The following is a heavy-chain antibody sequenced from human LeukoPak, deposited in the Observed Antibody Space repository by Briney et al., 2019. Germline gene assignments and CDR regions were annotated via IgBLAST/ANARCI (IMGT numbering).Heavy chain of an antibody. CDR1: GFTVSSNY. CDR2: ISGSGGST. J-gene: IGHJ6*03. CDR3: AKSVSAVVVAVLTESYYYYYMDV. V-gene: IGHV3-23*01. Sequence: GGSLRLSCAASGFTVSSNYMSWVRQAPGKGLEWVSVISGSGGSTYYADSVKGRFTISRDNSKNTLYLQMNSLRAEDTAVYYCAKSVSAVVVAVLTESYYYYYMDVWGKGTTVTVSS. D-gene: IGHD2-15*01.